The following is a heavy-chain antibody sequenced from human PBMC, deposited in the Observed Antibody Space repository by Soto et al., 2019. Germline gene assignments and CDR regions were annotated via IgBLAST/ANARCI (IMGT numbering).Heavy chain of an antibody. CDR3: ARVSVPLNAFDI. D-gene: IGHD2-2*01. CDR2: IIPIFGTA. J-gene: IGHJ3*02. CDR1: GGTFSSYA. Sequence: SVKVSCKASGGTFSSYAISWVRQAPGQGLEWMGGIIPIFGTANYAQKFQGRVTITADESTSTAYMELSSLRSEDTAVYYCARVSVPLNAFDIWGQGTMVTVPS. V-gene: IGHV1-69*13.